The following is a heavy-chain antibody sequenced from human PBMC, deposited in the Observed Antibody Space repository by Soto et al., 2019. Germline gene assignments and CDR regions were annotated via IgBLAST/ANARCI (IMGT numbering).Heavy chain of an antibody. Sequence: SETLSLTCTVSGDSINNYYWTWIRQPPGKGLEWIGYIYDSGSTSYNPSLKSRLTISVDTSKNQFSLKVKSVTAADTAVYYCARGTKYYYQGMDVWGQGTTATAS. V-gene: IGHV4-59*01. CDR3: ARGTKYYYQGMDV. CDR2: IYDSGST. J-gene: IGHJ6*02. CDR1: GDSINNYY.